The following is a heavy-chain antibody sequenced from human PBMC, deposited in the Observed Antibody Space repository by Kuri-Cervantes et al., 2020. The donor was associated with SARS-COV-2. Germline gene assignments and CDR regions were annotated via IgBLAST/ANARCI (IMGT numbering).Heavy chain of an antibody. V-gene: IGHV3-23*01. J-gene: IGHJ6*02. CDR3: ARASVKWFGGDGMDV. Sequence: GGSLRLSCAASGFTSSSYAMSWVRQAPGKGLEWVSAISGSGGSAYYADSVKGRFTISRDNSKNTLYLQMNSLRAEDTAVYYCARASVKWFGGDGMDVWGQGTTVTVSS. D-gene: IGHD3-10*01. CDR2: ISGSGGSA. CDR1: GFTSSSYA.